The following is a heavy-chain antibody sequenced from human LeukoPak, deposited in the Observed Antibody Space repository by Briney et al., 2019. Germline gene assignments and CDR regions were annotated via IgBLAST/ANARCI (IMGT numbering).Heavy chain of an antibody. CDR3: ARDLISGDWTWDI. Sequence: APVKVSCKASGYTFTTYSINWVRQAPGQGLEWMGIINPSGGSTTYAQKFQGRVTMTRDTSTSTVHMELSSLRSEDTAVYYCARDLISGDWTWDIWGQGTMVTVSS. CDR2: INPSGGST. J-gene: IGHJ3*02. D-gene: IGHD2-21*02. CDR1: GYTFTTYS. V-gene: IGHV1-46*01.